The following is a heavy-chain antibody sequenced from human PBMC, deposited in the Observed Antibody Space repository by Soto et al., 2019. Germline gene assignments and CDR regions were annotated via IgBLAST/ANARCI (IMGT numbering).Heavy chain of an antibody. CDR1: GFTFSSYG. D-gene: IGHD3-3*01. CDR2: IWYDGSNK. CDR3: ARGVGGVGYYYFDY. Sequence: QVQLVESGGGVVQPGRSLRLSCAASGFTFSSYGMHWVRQAPGKGLEWVAVIWYDGSNKYYADSVKGRFTISRDNSKNTLYLQMNSLRAGDTAVYYCARGVGGVGYYYFDYWGQGTLVTVSS. V-gene: IGHV3-33*01. J-gene: IGHJ4*02.